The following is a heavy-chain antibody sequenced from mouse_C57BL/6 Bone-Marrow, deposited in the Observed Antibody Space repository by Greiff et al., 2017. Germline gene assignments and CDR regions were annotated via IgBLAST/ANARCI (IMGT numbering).Heavy chain of an antibody. CDR3: ANYDYDGVWCYFDV. CDR2: IDPSDSYT. V-gene: IGHV1-59*01. J-gene: IGHJ1*03. D-gene: IGHD2-4*01. CDR1: GYTFTSYW. Sequence: QVQLQQPGAELVRPGTSVKLSCKASGYTFTSYWMHWVKQRPGQGLEWIGVIDPSDSYTNYNQKFKGKATLTVDTSSSTAYMPLRSLTSEDSAVYYCANYDYDGVWCYFDVWGTGTPVTVSS.